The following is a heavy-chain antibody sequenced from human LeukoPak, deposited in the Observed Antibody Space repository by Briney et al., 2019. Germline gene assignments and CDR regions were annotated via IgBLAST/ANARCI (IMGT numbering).Heavy chain of an antibody. CDR3: TRGDDSSGYYYPLSDY. J-gene: IGHJ4*02. Sequence: PGGSLRLSCAASGFTFSGSAMHWVRQASGKGLEWVGRIRSKANSYATTYTASVKGRFTISRDDSKNTAYLQMNSLKTEDTAVYYCTRGDDSSGYYYPLSDYWGQGTRVTVSS. CDR2: IRSKANSYAT. D-gene: IGHD3-22*01. V-gene: IGHV3-73*01. CDR1: GFTFSGSA.